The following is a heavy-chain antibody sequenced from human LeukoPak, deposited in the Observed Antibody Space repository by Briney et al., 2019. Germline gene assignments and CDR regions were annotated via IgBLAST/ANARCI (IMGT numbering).Heavy chain of an antibody. Sequence: TGRSLRLSCAASGFTFSSYAMHWIRQAPGKGLEWVSSISSSSTYIYYADSVKGRFTISRDNAKNSLYLQMNSLRVEDTAVYYCARAEGSGSSFDYWGQGTLVTVSS. V-gene: IGHV3-21*01. CDR3: ARAEGSGSSFDY. D-gene: IGHD3-10*01. CDR2: ISSSSTYI. CDR1: GFTFSSYA. J-gene: IGHJ4*02.